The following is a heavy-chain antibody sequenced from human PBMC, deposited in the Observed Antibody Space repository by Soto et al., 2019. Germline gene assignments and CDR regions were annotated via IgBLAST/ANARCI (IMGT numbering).Heavy chain of an antibody. CDR2: IYYSGST. CDR3: ARLSWAPIAARNFYAFDI. J-gene: IGHJ3*02. Sequence: QVQLQESGPGLVKPSETLSLTCTVSGGSISSYYWRWIRQPPGKGLEWIGYIYYSGSTNYNPSLKSRVTISVDTSKNQSSLKLSSVTAADTAVYYCARLSWAPIAARNFYAFDIWGQGTMVTVSS. V-gene: IGHV4-59*01. CDR1: GGSISSYY. D-gene: IGHD6-6*01.